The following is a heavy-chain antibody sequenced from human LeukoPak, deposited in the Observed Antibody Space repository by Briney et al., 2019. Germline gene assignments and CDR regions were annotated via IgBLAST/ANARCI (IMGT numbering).Heavy chain of an antibody. Sequence: SETLSLTCTVSGDSINCYYWSWIRQPPGKGLEWVGYMYYSGSTNNNPSLKSRVTISVDASKNQFSLKLNSVTAADTAVYYCARDGGAYCGGDCYSYYFDYWGQGTLVTVSS. D-gene: IGHD2-21*01. CDR3: ARDGGAYCGGDCYSYYFDY. CDR1: GDSINCYY. V-gene: IGHV4-59*01. J-gene: IGHJ4*02. CDR2: MYYSGST.